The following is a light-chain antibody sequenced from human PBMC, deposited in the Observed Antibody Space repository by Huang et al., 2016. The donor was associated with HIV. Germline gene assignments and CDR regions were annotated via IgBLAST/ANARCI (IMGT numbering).Light chain of an antibody. V-gene: IGKV1-33*01. CDR2: DAS. Sequence: DIQMTQSPSSLSASVGDRVTITCQASQDIRNYLNWYQQKPGRAPKLLIYDASTLETGVPSRFSGSGSGTDFSVTISSLQPEDIATYYCQQYGNLPLTFGGGTKVEIK. CDR1: QDIRNY. CDR3: QQYGNLPLT. J-gene: IGKJ4*01.